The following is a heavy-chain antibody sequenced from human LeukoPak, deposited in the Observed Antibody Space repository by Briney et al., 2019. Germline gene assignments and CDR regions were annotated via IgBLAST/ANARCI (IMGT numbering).Heavy chain of an antibody. CDR3: ARGGYGANDDAFDI. D-gene: IGHD4-23*01. CDR2: ISSGISSSSTYI. J-gene: IGHJ3*02. V-gene: IGHV3-21*01. CDR1: GFTFSSYS. Sequence: PGGSLRLSCAASGFTFSSYSMNWVRQAPGKGLEWVSSISSGISSSSTYIYYADSVKGRFTISRDNAKNSLFLQMNSLRDEDTAVYYCARGGYGANDDAFDIWGQGTMVTVSS.